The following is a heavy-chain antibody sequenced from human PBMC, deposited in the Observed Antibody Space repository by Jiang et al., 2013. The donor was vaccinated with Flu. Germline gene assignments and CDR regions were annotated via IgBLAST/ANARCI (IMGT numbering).Heavy chain of an antibody. J-gene: IGHJ5*02. V-gene: IGHV3-30-3*01. CDR2: ISYDGSNK. CDR1: GFTFSSYA. Sequence: GFTFSSYAMHWVRQAPGKGLEWVAVISYDGSNKYYADSVKGRFTISRDNSKNTLYLQMNSLRAEDTAVYYCARGRSAAGTEWFDPWGQGTLVTVSS. CDR3: ARGRSAAGTEWFDP. D-gene: IGHD6-13*01.